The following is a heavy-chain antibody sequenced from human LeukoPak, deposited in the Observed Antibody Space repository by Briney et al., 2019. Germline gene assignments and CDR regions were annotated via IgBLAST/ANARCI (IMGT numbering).Heavy chain of an antibody. Sequence: GRSLRLSCAASGFTFSSYAMSWVRQAPGKGLEWVSAISGSDYSTYYADSVKGRFTISRDTSKNTLYLQMNSLRAEDTAVYYCAKLAVTTFHYFDYWGQGTLVTVSS. CDR1: GFTFSSYA. CDR3: AKLAVTTFHYFDY. J-gene: IGHJ4*02. D-gene: IGHD4-17*01. CDR2: ISGSDYST. V-gene: IGHV3-23*01.